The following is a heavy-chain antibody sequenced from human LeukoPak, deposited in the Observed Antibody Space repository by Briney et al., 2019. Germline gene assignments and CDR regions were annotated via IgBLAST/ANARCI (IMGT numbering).Heavy chain of an antibody. Sequence: SVKVSCKASGGTFSSYAISWVRQAPGQGLEWMGGIIPIFGTANYAQKFQGRVTITADESTSTAYMELSSLRSEDTAVYYCATAVAGPYYFDYWGQGTLVTVSS. CDR2: IIPIFGTA. D-gene: IGHD6-19*01. J-gene: IGHJ4*02. V-gene: IGHV1-69*13. CDR1: GGTFSSYA. CDR3: ATAVAGPYYFDY.